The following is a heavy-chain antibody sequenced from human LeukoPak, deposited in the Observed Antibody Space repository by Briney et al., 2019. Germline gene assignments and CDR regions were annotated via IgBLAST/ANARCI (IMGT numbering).Heavy chain of an antibody. J-gene: IGHJ4*02. V-gene: IGHV4-61*02. CDR1: GGSISSGSYY. CDR3: ARVAHDLYPYYFDY. D-gene: IGHD5/OR15-5a*01. CDR2: IYTSGNT. Sequence: SQTLSPTCTVSGGSISSGSYYWSWIRQPAGKGLEWIGRIYTSGNTNYNPSLKSRVTISVDTSKNQFSLKLSSVTAADTAVYYCARVAHDLYPYYFDYWGQGTLVTVSS.